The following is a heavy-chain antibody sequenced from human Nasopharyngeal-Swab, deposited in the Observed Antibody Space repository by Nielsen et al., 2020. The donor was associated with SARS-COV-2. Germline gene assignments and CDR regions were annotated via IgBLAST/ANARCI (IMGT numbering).Heavy chain of an antibody. D-gene: IGHD1-26*01. V-gene: IGHV4-61*01. Sequence: GSLRLSCTVSGGSISSGSIRSYYWSWIRQPPGKGLEWIGYFSYTGITNYNPSLKSRVPISVDMSKNQFSLKLSSVAAADTAVYYCAREVVGGLVDSWGQGTLVTVSS. CDR2: FSYTGIT. J-gene: IGHJ4*02. CDR1: GGSISSGSIRSYY. CDR3: AREVVGGLVDS.